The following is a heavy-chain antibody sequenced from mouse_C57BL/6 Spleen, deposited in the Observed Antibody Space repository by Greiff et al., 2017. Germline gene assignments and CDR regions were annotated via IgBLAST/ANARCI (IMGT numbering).Heavy chain of an antibody. CDR3: ARGVTTVVPFDY. Sequence: EVQLQESGPELVKPGASVRISCKASGYSFTDYNMNWVKQSNGKSLEWIGIFNPNYGTTSYNQKFKGKATLTVDQSSSTAYMQLNSLTSEDSAVYYCARGVTTVVPFDYWGQGTTLTVSS. D-gene: IGHD1-1*01. V-gene: IGHV1-39*01. CDR1: GYSFTDYN. CDR2: FNPNYGTT. J-gene: IGHJ2*01.